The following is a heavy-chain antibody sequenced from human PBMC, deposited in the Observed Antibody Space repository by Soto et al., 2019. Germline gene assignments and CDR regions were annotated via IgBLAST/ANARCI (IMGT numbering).Heavy chain of an antibody. Sequence: QVQLVQSGAEVKKPGSSVKVSYKASGGTFSSYAISWVRQAPGQGLEWMGGIIPIFGTANYAQKFQGRVTITADESTSTAYMELSSLRSEDTAVYYCARDREEWDYCSGGSCQTYYYYGMDVWGQGTTVTVSS. CDR2: IIPIFGTA. J-gene: IGHJ6*02. CDR3: ARDREEWDYCSGGSCQTYYYYGMDV. CDR1: GGTFSSYA. D-gene: IGHD2-15*01. V-gene: IGHV1-69*01.